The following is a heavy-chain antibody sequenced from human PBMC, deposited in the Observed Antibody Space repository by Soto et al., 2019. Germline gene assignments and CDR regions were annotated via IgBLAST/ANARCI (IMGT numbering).Heavy chain of an antibody. D-gene: IGHD3-22*01. J-gene: IGHJ5*02. CDR2: IIPIFGTA. CDR3: ALPYYYDSSGYSSHYNWFDP. V-gene: IGHV1-69*13. CDR1: GGTFSSYA. Sequence: SVKVSCKASGGTFSSYAISWVRQAPGQGLEWMGGIIPIFGTANYAQKFQGRVTITADESTSTAYMELSSLRSEDTAVYYCALPYYYDSSGYSSHYNWFDPWGQGTLVTVSS.